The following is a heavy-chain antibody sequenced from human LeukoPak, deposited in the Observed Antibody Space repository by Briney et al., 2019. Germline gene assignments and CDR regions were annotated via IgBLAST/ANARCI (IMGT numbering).Heavy chain of an antibody. J-gene: IGHJ6*03. CDR2: IIPILTTA. CDR3: AIPLHPDDYYYTDV. V-gene: IGHV1-69*13. Sequence: SVKVSCKASGGTFSSDAINWVRQAPGQGLEWIGDIIPILTTANYAQNFQGRVTITADESTSTAYMELSSLRSEDTAVYYCAIPLHPDDYYYTDVWGKGTTVTISS. CDR1: GGTFSSDA.